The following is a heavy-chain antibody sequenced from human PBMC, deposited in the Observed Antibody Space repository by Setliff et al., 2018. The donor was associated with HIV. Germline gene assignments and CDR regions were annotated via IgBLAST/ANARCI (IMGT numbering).Heavy chain of an antibody. Sequence: LSLSCAASGFTFSNYSMNWVRQTPGKGLEWVSSISASATYIYYADSVKGRFTISRDNAENSLYLQMNSLRAEDTAVYYCAMSPYSSGLFDYWGQGTLVTVSS. V-gene: IGHV3-21*01. CDR1: GFTFSNYS. J-gene: IGHJ4*02. CDR2: ISASATYI. CDR3: AMSPYSSGLFDY. D-gene: IGHD6-19*01.